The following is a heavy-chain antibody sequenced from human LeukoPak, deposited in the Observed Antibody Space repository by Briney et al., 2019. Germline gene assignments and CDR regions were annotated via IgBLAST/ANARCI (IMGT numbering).Heavy chain of an antibody. Sequence: SVKVSCKASGGTISSYAISWVRQAPGQGLEWMGRIIPILGIANYAQKFQGRVTITRDTSASTAYMELSSLRSEDSAVYYCARGGYSYGYPSHPNDYWGQGTLVTVSS. CDR1: GGTISSYA. CDR3: ARGGYSYGYPSHPNDY. V-gene: IGHV1-69*04. CDR2: IIPILGIA. D-gene: IGHD5-18*01. J-gene: IGHJ4*02.